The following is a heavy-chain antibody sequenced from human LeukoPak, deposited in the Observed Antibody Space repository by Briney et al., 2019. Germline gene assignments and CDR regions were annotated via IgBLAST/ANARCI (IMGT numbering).Heavy chain of an antibody. CDR3: ARDSPTSSPYYYDSRPYYYGMDV. Sequence: ASVKVSCKASGYTFTSYGISWVRQAPAQGLEWMGWISAYNGNTNYAQKLQGRVTMTTDTSTSTAYMELRSLRSDDTAVYYCARDSPTSSPYYYDSRPYYYGMDVWGQGTTVTVSS. J-gene: IGHJ6*02. V-gene: IGHV1-18*01. D-gene: IGHD3-22*01. CDR1: GYTFTSYG. CDR2: ISAYNGNT.